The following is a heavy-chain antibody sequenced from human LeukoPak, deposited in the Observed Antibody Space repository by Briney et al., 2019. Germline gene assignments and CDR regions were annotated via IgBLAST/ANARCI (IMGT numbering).Heavy chain of an antibody. CDR2: ISGSGGST. D-gene: IGHD1-26*01. V-gene: IGHV3-23*01. CDR3: AKDRSYYGGLGSEAFDI. J-gene: IGHJ3*02. Sequence: GGSLGLSCAASGFTFSSYAMSWVRQAPGKGLEWVSAISGSGGSTYYADSVKGRFTISRDNSKNTLYLQMNSLRAEDTAVYYCAKDRSYYGGLGSEAFDIWGQGTMVTVSS. CDR1: GFTFSSYA.